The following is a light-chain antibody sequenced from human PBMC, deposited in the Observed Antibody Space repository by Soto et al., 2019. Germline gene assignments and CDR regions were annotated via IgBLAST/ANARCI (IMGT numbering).Light chain of an antibody. CDR1: QSVSSSY. CDR2: GAS. J-gene: IGKJ1*01. Sequence: EIVLTQSPGTQSLSPGERATLSCRASQSVSSSYLAWYQQKHGQAPRLLIYGASSRATGIPDRFSGSGSGTDFSLTISRLVPEDFAVYYCQQYGSSPPTFGQGTKVDIK. V-gene: IGKV3-20*01. CDR3: QQYGSSPPT.